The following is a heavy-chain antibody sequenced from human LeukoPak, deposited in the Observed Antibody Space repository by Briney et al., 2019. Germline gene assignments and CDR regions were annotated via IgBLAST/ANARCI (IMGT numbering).Heavy chain of an antibody. J-gene: IGHJ6*02. CDR2: IYYSGST. V-gene: IGHV4-31*03. D-gene: IGHD3-22*01. CDR3: ARGPGNYDSSGYYYPSLLYYYGMDV. CDR1: GGSISSGGYY. Sequence: TLSLTCTVSGGSISSGGYYWSWIRQHPGKGLEWIGYIYYSGSTYYNPSLKSRVTISVDTSKNQFSLKLSSVTAADTAVYYCARGPGNYDSSGYYYPSLLYYYGMDVWGQGTTVTVSS.